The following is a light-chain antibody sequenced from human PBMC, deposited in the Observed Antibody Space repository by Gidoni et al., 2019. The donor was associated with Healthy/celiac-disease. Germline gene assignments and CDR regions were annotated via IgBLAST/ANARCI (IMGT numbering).Light chain of an antibody. J-gene: IGKJ2*01. V-gene: IGKV1-39*01. CDR2: AAS. Sequence: DNQMDQAPSSLSAAVGERVTLPCRASQGISSHLNWYEQKPGKGPKLLIYAASSLQIGVPARFGGRGAGMDVTLTISSLQPEDVATYNSRQSNSALYAFGQGTRLEIK. CDR3: RQSNSALYA. CDR1: QGISSH.